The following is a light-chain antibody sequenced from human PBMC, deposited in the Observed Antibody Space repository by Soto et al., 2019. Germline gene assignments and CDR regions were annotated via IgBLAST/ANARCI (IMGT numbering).Light chain of an antibody. CDR1: QSISTW. J-gene: IGKJ3*01. V-gene: IGKV1-5*03. CDR3: QHYTTYSGT. Sequence: DIHMTQSPATLSASVGDRVTITCRASQSISTWLAWYQQKPGKAPKLLIYWASSLESGVPSRFSGSGAGTEFTLTISSLQPEDFATYDCQHYTTYSGTFGPGTKVDIK. CDR2: WAS.